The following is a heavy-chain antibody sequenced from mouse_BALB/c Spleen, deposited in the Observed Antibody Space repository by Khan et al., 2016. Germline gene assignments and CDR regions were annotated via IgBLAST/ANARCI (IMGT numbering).Heavy chain of an antibody. D-gene: IGHD1-1*01. CDR2: IWSDGST. Sequence: QVQLKESGPGLVAPSQSLSITCTISGFSLTSYGVHWVRQPPGKGLEWLVVIWSDGSTTYNSALKSRLSISKDNSKSQVFLKMNSLQTDDTAMYYCARLGDYWGYYYAIDYWGQGTSVTVAS. V-gene: IGHV2-6-1*01. CDR3: ARLGDYWGYYYAIDY. J-gene: IGHJ4*01. CDR1: GFSLTSYG.